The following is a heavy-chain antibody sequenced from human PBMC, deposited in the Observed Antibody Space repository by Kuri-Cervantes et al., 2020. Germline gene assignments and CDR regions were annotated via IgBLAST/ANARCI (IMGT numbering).Heavy chain of an antibody. Sequence: GGSLRLSCAGSGFTFSDYAMSWVRQAPGKGLEWVSAISGSGGSTYYADSVKGRFTISRDNSKNTLYLQMNSLRPEDTAFYYCAKDLYYDSSGYYHYWGQGTLVTVSS. J-gene: IGHJ4*02. CDR2: ISGSGGST. D-gene: IGHD3-22*01. CDR3: AKDLYYDSSGYYHY. V-gene: IGHV3-23*01. CDR1: GFTFSDYA.